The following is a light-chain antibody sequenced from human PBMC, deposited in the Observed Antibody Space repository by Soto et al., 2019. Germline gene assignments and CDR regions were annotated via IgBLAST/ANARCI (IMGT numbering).Light chain of an antibody. CDR3: HQRQSWPRT. J-gene: IGKJ1*01. CDR2: GAS. Sequence: EIVMTQSPATLSVSPGERATLSCRASQSVDSNLAWYQQKPGQAPRLLIFGASTRATGIPARFSGSGSGTDFTLTISDVQPEDFALYYCHQRQSWPRTFGQGTKVDIK. V-gene: IGKV3D-15*01. CDR1: QSVDSN.